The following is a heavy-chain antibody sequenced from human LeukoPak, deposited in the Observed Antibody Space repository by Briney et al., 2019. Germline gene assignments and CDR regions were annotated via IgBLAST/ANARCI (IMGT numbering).Heavy chain of an antibody. D-gene: IGHD6-6*01. CDR2: INHSGST. Sequence: PSETLSLTCAVYGGSFSGYYWSWIRQPPGKGLEWIGEINHSGSTNYNPSLKSRVTISVDTSKNQCSLKLSSVTAADTAVDYCARRGIAARLDYWGQGTLVTVSS. J-gene: IGHJ4*02. V-gene: IGHV4-34*01. CDR1: GGSFSGYY. CDR3: ARRGIAARLDY.